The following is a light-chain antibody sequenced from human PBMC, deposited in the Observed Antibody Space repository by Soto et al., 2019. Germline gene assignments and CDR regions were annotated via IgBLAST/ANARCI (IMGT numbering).Light chain of an antibody. CDR1: QSVLHTSNNKNL. V-gene: IGKV4-1*01. CDR2: WAS. J-gene: IGKJ1*01. CDR3: HQRFGSSRM. Sequence: DIVMTQSPDSLAVSLGERATINCKSSQSVLHTSNNKNLLAWYQQKPGQPPKLLISWASTRGSGVPDRFSGSGSGTDFALTISSLQAEDVAVYYCHQRFGSSRMFGQGTKVEIK.